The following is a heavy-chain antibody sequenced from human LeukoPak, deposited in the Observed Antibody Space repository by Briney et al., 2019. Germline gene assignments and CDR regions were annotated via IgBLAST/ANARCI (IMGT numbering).Heavy chain of an antibody. Sequence: GGSLRLSCAASGNYWMHWVRQAPGTGLVWVSHINSDGSWTSYADSVKGRFTISKGNAKNTVYLQMNSLRAEDTAVYYCVSFYETYWGRGTQVTVSS. CDR1: GNYW. V-gene: IGHV3-74*01. CDR2: INSDGSWT. D-gene: IGHD2/OR15-2a*01. J-gene: IGHJ4*02. CDR3: VSFYETY.